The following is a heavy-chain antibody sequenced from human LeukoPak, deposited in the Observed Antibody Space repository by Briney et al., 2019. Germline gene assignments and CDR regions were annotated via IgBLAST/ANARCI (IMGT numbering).Heavy chain of an antibody. Sequence: SETLSLTCTVSGSSISSGGYYWSWIRQHPGKGLEWIGYIYYSGSTYYNPSLKSRVTISVDTSKNHFSLKLSSMTAADTAVYYCARTPDNHYYYMDVWGKGTTVTVSS. CDR2: IYYSGST. CDR3: ARTPDNHYYYMDV. D-gene: IGHD3-22*01. V-gene: IGHV4-31*03. CDR1: GSSISSGGYY. J-gene: IGHJ6*03.